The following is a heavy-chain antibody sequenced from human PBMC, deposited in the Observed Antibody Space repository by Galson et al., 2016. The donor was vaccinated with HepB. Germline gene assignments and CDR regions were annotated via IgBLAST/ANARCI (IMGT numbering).Heavy chain of an antibody. CDR1: GGSISSNNW. Sequence: SETLSLTCAVSGGSISSNNWWSWVRQPPGKGLEWIGYIYYSGSTNYNPSLKSRVTISVDTSKNQFSLKLSSVTAADTAVYYCARPFGGPPGGEHWYFDLWGRGTLVTVSS. CDR2: IYYSGST. V-gene: IGHV4-4*02. D-gene: IGHD4-23*01. J-gene: IGHJ2*01. CDR3: ARPFGGPPGGEHWYFDL.